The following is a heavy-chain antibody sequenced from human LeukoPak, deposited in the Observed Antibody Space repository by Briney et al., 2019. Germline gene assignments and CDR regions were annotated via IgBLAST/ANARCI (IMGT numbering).Heavy chain of an antibody. CDR2: ISGSGRSA. D-gene: IGHD3-10*01. CDR3: ARDRSGSWAFDY. Sequence: PGGSLRLSCAASGFTFSSHAMSWVRQAPGKGLEWVSVISGSGRSAYYADSVKGRFTISRDDSKNMVYLQMNSLRAEDTAVYYCARDRSGSWAFDYWGLGTLVTVSS. V-gene: IGHV3-23*01. J-gene: IGHJ4*02. CDR1: GFTFSSHA.